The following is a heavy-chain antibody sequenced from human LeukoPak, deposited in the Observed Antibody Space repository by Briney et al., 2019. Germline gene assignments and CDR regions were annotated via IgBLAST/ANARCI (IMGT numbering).Heavy chain of an antibody. Sequence: GRSLRLPCAASGFTFSSYAMHWVRQAPGKGLEWVAVISYDGSNKYYADSVKGRFTISRDNSKNTLYLQMNSLRAEDTAVYYCASSIVVVPAAIPSYYYYYGMDVWGQGTTVTVSS. D-gene: IGHD2-2*02. CDR1: GFTFSSYA. V-gene: IGHV3-30-3*01. CDR2: ISYDGSNK. CDR3: ASSIVVVPAAIPSYYYYYGMDV. J-gene: IGHJ6*02.